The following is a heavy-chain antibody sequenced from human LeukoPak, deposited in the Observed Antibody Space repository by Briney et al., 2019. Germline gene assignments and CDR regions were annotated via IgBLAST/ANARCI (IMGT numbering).Heavy chain of an antibody. D-gene: IGHD4-11*01. V-gene: IGHV3-23*01. Sequence: GGSLRLSCAASRFTFSSYAMSWVRQAPGKGLEWVSTINGGGVNTHYADSVGGRFTISRDNSKNTLFLQMNSLRDEDTAVYYCAKDLYSNYGPADYWGQGNLVTVSS. J-gene: IGHJ4*02. CDR1: RFTFSSYA. CDR3: AKDLYSNYGPADY. CDR2: INGGGVNT.